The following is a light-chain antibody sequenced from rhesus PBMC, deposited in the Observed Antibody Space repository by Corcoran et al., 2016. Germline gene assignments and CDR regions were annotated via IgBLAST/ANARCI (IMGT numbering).Light chain of an antibody. CDR3: QHGYGTPFT. J-gene: IGKJ3*01. V-gene: IGKV1-74*01. CDR2: KEL. CDR1: ENVNNY. Sequence: DIQMTQSPSSLSASVGDRVTITCRASENVNNYLNWYQQKPEKAPKILIYKELPLQSGVPSRVTGSGSGTDYTFTISSLQPEDVATYYCQHGYGTPFTFGPGTKLDIK.